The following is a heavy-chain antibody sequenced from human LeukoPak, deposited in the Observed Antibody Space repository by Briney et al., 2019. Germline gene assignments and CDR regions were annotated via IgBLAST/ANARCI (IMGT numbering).Heavy chain of an antibody. J-gene: IGHJ4*02. CDR1: GYTFTSYV. V-gene: IGHV1-8*03. CDR2: SSPNSRNT. Sequence: ASVPVSCKASGYTFTSYVINWVRPATGQGLEGMGWSSPNSRNTGDAQKFQGRVTITRNTSISTAYMELSSLRSEDTAVYYCARGERDDYSKNFDYWGQGTLVTVSS. CDR3: ARGERDDYSKNFDY. D-gene: IGHD4-11*01.